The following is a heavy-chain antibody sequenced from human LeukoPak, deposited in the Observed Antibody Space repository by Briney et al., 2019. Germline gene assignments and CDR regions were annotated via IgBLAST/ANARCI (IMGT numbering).Heavy chain of an antibody. V-gene: IGHV3-30*04. CDR2: ISYDGSNK. CDR1: GFTFSSYA. Sequence: GGSLRLSCAASGFTFSSYAMHWVRQAPGKGLEWVAVISYDGSNKYYADSVKGRFTISRDNSKNTLYLQMNSLRAEDTAVYYCARAPAGMYSSGWYSQNLDYWGQGTLVTVSP. CDR3: ARAPAGMYSSGWYSQNLDY. J-gene: IGHJ4*02. D-gene: IGHD6-19*01.